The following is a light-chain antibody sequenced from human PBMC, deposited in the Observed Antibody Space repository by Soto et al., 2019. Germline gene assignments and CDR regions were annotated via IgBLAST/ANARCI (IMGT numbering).Light chain of an antibody. CDR3: CSFAGRTIFWV. CDR2: EVT. J-gene: IGLJ3*02. V-gene: IGLV2-23*02. CDR1: SIDFGSYNL. Sequence: QSVLTQPASVSGSPGQSITISCTETSIDFGSYNLVSWYQQYPGKAPKLMIYEVTKRPSGVSNRFSGSKSGNTASLTISGLQAEDEADYYCCSFAGRTIFWVFGGGTKLTVL.